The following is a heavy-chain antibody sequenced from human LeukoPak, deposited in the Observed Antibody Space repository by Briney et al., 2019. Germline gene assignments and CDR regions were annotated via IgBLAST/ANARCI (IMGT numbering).Heavy chain of an antibody. CDR1: GFTFSSYA. Sequence: GGSLRLSCAASGFTFSSYAMRWVRQAPGKGLEWVSAISGSGGSTYYADSVKGRFTISRDNSKKTLYLQMNSLREEGTGVYYCAKPSEWELPLCPLPCARPKSYFVYWGQGTLVTVPS. V-gene: IGHV3-23*01. CDR3: AKPSEWELPLCPLPCARPKSYFVY. CDR2: ISGSGGST. J-gene: IGHJ4*02. D-gene: IGHD1-26*01.